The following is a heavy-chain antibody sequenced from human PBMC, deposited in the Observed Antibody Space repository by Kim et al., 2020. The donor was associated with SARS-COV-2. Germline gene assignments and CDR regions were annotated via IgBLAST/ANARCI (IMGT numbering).Heavy chain of an antibody. CDR1: GYSFSTYW. CDR2: IYPGHSDT. Sequence: GESLKISCRGSGYSFSTYWVAWVRQTPGKVLEWVGVIYPGHSDTKYSPSFEGHVTISADKSINVAYLQWDSLRASDTATYYCARLPYSGHYSEYHIDYWGPGSLVTVSS. D-gene: IGHD3-22*01. V-gene: IGHV5-51*01. CDR3: ARLPYSGHYSEYHIDY. J-gene: IGHJ4*02.